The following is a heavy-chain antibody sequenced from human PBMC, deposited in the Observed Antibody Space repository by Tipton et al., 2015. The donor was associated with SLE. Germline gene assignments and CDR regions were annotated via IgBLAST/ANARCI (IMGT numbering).Heavy chain of an antibody. J-gene: IGHJ3*02. V-gene: IGHV4-61*09. CDR1: GGSISSGSYY. D-gene: IGHD3-3*01. Sequence: TLSLTCTVSGGSISSGSYYWSWIRQPAGKGLEWIGYTYTSGSTNYNPSLKSRVTISVDTSKNQFSLKLSSVTAADTAVYYCARAKRTIFGVVNPLDIWGQGTMVTVSS. CDR3: ARAKRTIFGVVNPLDI. CDR2: TYTSGST.